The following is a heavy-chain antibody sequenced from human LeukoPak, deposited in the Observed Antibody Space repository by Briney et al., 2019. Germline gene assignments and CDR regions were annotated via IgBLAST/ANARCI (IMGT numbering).Heavy chain of an antibody. Sequence: PGGSLRLSCAASGFTFSNYEMNWVRQAPGKGLEWVSYISGSGGSTYYADSVKGRFTISRDNSKNTLYLQMNSLRAEDTAVYYCAKEVGYIPLDDAFDIWGQGTMVTVSS. J-gene: IGHJ3*02. D-gene: IGHD2-8*02. CDR3: AKEVGYIPLDDAFDI. CDR2: ISGSGGST. CDR1: GFTFSNYE. V-gene: IGHV3-23*01.